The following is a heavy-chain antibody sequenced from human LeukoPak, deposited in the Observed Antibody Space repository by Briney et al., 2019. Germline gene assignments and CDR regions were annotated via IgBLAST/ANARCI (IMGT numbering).Heavy chain of an antibody. V-gene: IGHV1-2*02. CDR3: ARALENYDILTGYNNWFDP. Sequence: ASVKVSCKASGYTFTDYYIHWVRQAPGQGLEWMAWMNPNSGGTSYAQKFQGRVTMTRDTSISTAYMELSRLRSDDTAVYYCARALENYDILTGYNNWFDPWGQGTLVTVSS. CDR2: MNPNSGGT. CDR1: GYTFTDYY. J-gene: IGHJ5*02. D-gene: IGHD3-9*01.